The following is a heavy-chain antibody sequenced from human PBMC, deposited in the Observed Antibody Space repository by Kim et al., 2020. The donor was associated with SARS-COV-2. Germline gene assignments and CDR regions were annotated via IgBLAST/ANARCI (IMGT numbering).Heavy chain of an antibody. CDR1: GGSSSSSNYY. V-gene: IGHV4-39*07. D-gene: IGHD3-22*01. J-gene: IGHJ4*02. CDR3: ARASSVRDPSFDY. CDR2: IYYSGNT. Sequence: SETLSLTCSVSGGSSSSSNYYWGWVRQPPGKGLEWLGTIYYSGNTYYNPSLKSRVTISVDTSKNQFSLKLSSVTAADTAVYYCARASSVRDPSFDYWGQGTLVTVSP.